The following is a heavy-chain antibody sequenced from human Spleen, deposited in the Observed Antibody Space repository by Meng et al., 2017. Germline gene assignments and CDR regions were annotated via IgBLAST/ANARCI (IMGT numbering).Heavy chain of an antibody. CDR2: IYTNSGGT. V-gene: IGHV1-2*06. CDR3: AASIAAAGLDF. Sequence: QVQLVQSGAEVKKPGASVKVSCQTSGYTFTAHSIHWVRQAPGQGLEWKGRIYTNSGGTNYAQKFQGRVTMTRDTPISTAYMELSSLGSDDTAIYYCAASIAAAGLDFWGQGTLVTVSS. D-gene: IGHD6-13*01. J-gene: IGHJ4*02. CDR1: GYTFTAHS.